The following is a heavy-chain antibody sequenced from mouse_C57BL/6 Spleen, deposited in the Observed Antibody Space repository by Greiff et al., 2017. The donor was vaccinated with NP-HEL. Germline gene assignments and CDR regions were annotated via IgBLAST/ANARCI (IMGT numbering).Heavy chain of an antibody. Sequence: QVQLQQPGAELVKPGASVKMSCKASGYTFTSYWITWVKQRPGQGLEWIGDIYPGSGSTNYNEKFRGKAKLTVDTSSSTAYMLRSSLTSEDSAVYYCARRAFITTVVKSFDYWGQGTTLTVSS. CDR3: ARRAFITTVVKSFDY. CDR2: IYPGSGST. J-gene: IGHJ2*01. D-gene: IGHD1-1*01. V-gene: IGHV1-55*01. CDR1: GYTFTSYW.